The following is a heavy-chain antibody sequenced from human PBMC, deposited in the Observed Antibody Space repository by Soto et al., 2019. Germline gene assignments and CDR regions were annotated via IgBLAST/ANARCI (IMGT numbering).Heavy chain of an antibody. V-gene: IGHV1-46*01. CDR3: ARPKPHRDRHNFFDY. J-gene: IGHJ4*02. CDR2: INPSGGST. CDR1: GYTFTSYY. Sequence: ASVKVSCKASGYTFTSYYMHWVRQAPGQGLEWMGIINPSGGSTSYAQKFRGRVTMTRDTSTSTVYMELSSLRSEDTAVYYCARPKPHRDRHNFFDYSAQGTLVTGSS.